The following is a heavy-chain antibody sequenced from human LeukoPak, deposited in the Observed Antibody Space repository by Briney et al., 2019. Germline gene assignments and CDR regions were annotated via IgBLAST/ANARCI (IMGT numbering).Heavy chain of an antibody. Sequence: SETLSLTCTVSGGSISSGSYYWSWIRQPAGKGLEWIGRIYTSGSTNYNPSLKSRVTISGDASKNQFSLKLSSVTAADTAVYHCTRGSIFADYWGQGTLVTVSS. V-gene: IGHV4-61*02. CDR2: IYTSGST. D-gene: IGHD3-3*01. J-gene: IGHJ4*02. CDR3: TRGSIFADY. CDR1: GGSISSGSYY.